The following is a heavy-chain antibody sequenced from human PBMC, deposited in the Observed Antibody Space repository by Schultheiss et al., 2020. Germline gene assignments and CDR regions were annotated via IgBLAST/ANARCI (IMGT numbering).Heavy chain of an antibody. CDR2: ISSSSSTI. CDR1: GFTFSSYS. V-gene: IGHV3-48*01. D-gene: IGHD4-17*01. Sequence: GGSLRLSCAASGFTFSSYSMNWVRQAPGKGLEWVSYISSSSSTIYYADSVKGRFTISRDNAKNSLYLQMNSLRAEDTAVYYCARPMTTVTSYGWFDPWGPGPLVTVAS. J-gene: IGHJ5*02. CDR3: ARPMTTVTSYGWFDP.